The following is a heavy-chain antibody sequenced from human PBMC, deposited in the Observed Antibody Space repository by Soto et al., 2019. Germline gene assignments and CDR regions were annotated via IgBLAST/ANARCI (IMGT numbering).Heavy chain of an antibody. D-gene: IGHD2-2*01. J-gene: IGHJ6*02. CDR2: IIPILGIA. Sequence: QVQLVQSGAEVKKPGSSVKVSCKASGGTFSSYTISWVRQAPGQGLEWMGRIIPILGIANYAQKFQGRVTITADKSTSTAYMELSSLRSEDTAVYYCSRVCSSTTCGNYGMDVWGQGTTVTVSS. CDR3: SRVCSSTTCGNYGMDV. CDR1: GGTFSSYT. V-gene: IGHV1-69*02.